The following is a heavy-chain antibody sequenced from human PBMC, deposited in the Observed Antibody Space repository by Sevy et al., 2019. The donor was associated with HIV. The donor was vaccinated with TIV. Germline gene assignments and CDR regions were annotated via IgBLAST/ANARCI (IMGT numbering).Heavy chain of an antibody. CDR3: AREGWTKPHDY. J-gene: IGHJ4*02. V-gene: IGHV3-23*01. Sequence: GGSLRLYCAASGFTFNIYSMSWVRQTPGKGLEWVATLSFGCGKIKHADSVKGRFTMSRDDSKNAVYLQMNNLRVEDTAIYYCAREGWTKPHDYWGQGTLVTVSS. CDR2: LSFGCGKI. CDR1: GFTFNIYS. D-gene: IGHD2-15*01.